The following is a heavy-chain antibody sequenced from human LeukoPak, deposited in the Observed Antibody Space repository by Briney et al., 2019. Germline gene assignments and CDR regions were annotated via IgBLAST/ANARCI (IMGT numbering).Heavy chain of an antibody. CDR1: GFTFSGSA. D-gene: IGHD3-22*01. CDR2: IRSKANSYAT. V-gene: IGHV3-73*01. CDR3: TRRYYHDSSGYYYGDY. J-gene: IGHJ4*02. Sequence: GGSLRLSCAASGFTFSGSAMHWVRQASGKGLEWVGRIRSKANSYATAYAASVKGRFTISRDDSKNTAYLQMNSLKTEDTAVYYCTRRYYHDSSGYYYGDYWGQGTRVTVSS.